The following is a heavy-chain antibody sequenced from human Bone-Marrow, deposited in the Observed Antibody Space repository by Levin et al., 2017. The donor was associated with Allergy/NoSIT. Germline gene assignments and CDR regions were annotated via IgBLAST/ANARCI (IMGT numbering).Heavy chain of an antibody. CDR2: INPNSGGT. Sequence: ASVKVSCKASGYTFTGYYIHWVRQAPGQGLEWMAWINPNSGGTDYAQNFQGRLTMTRDTSISTAYMELSRLRSDDTAVYYCAGEGGSYDRHDPFDIWGQGTMVTVSS. CDR1: GYTFTGYY. CDR3: AGEGGSYDRHDPFDI. D-gene: IGHD1-26*01. V-gene: IGHV1-2*02. J-gene: IGHJ3*02.